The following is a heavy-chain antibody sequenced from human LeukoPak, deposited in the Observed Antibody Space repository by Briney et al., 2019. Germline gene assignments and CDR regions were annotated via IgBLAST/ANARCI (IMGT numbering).Heavy chain of an antibody. D-gene: IGHD3-22*01. CDR3: ARVEYISGYSHVY. V-gene: IGHV1-8*01. CDR2: MNPNSGNT. Sequence: ASVKVSCKASGYTFTSYDINWVRQATEQGLEWMGWMNPNSGNTGYGQKFQGRVTMTRNIFISTAYMELSSLRSEDTAVYYCARVEYISGYSHVYWGQGTLVTVSS. J-gene: IGHJ4*02. CDR1: GYTFTSYD.